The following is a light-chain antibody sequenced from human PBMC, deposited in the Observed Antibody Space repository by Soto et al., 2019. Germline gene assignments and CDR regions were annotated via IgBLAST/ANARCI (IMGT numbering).Light chain of an antibody. CDR1: QSISYS. Sequence: EIVMTQSPATLSVSPGERAALAWRASQSISYSLAWYQQKPGQAPRLLIYGASTGATGIPARFSRGGSWTEFALTISTLQSEDFAVYYCQQYNNCPPITFGQGTRLDI. J-gene: IGKJ5*01. CDR3: QQYNNCPPIT. CDR2: GAS. V-gene: IGKV3-15*01.